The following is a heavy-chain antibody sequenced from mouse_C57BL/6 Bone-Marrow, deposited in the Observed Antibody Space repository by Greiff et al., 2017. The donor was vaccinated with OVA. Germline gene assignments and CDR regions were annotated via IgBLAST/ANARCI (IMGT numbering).Heavy chain of an antibody. Sequence: EVKVVESGEGLVKPGGSLKLSCAASGFTFSSYAMSWVRQTPEKRLEWVAYISSGGDYIYYADTVKGRFTISRDNARNTLYLHMSSLKSEDTAMYYCTRDIYYYGSFDYWGQGTTLTVSS. D-gene: IGHD1-1*01. V-gene: IGHV5-9-1*02. CDR2: ISSGGDYI. CDR1: GFTFSSYA. J-gene: IGHJ2*01. CDR3: TRDIYYYGSFDY.